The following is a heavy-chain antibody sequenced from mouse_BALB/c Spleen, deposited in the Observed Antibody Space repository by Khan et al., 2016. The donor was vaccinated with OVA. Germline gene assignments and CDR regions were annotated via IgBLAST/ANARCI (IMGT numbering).Heavy chain of an antibody. V-gene: IGHV1S132*01. CDR1: GYTFTNYW. D-gene: IGHD2-1*01. CDR2: IFPGTGTT. Sequence: QVQLQQSGAELAKPGASVKLSCRTSGYTFTNYWIQWVKQRPGQGLGWIGEIFPGTGTTYYNENFKGKATLTIDTSSSTVYMLLSSLTSEDSAVDFCSRGYFGNYDFAYWGQGTLVTVSA. J-gene: IGHJ3*01. CDR3: SRGYFGNYDFAY.